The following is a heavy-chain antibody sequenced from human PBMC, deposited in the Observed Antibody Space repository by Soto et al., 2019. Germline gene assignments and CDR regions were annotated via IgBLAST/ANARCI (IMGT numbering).Heavy chain of an antibody. CDR1: GGSISSSIYY. CDR2: IYYSGST. CDR3: ARAFDTMVRGVPYYYYYGMDV. J-gene: IGHJ6*02. Sequence: PSETLSLTCTVSGGSISSSIYYWGWIRQPPGKGLDWIGSIYYSGSTYYNPSLKSRVTISVDTSKNQFSLKLSSVTAADTAVYYCARAFDTMVRGVPYYYYYGMDVWGQGTTVTVSS. V-gene: IGHV4-39*01. D-gene: IGHD3-10*01.